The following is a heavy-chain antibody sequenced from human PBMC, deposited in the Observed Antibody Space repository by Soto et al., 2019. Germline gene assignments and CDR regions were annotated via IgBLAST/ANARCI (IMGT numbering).Heavy chain of an antibody. CDR3: AKLPDTILGPSVAHDAFAF. CDR2: ISHDGRNK. CDR1: GFIFSNYA. Sequence: QVQLVESGGGVVQPGTSVRLSCAASGFIFSNYAMHWVRQAPGKGLEWVADISHDGRNKYHADSVGGRFTISRDNSKNTLYLQMDSLTAEDTALYYCAKLPDTILGPSVAHDAFAFWGQGTTVTVSS. V-gene: IGHV3-30*18. D-gene: IGHD2-2*01. J-gene: IGHJ3*01.